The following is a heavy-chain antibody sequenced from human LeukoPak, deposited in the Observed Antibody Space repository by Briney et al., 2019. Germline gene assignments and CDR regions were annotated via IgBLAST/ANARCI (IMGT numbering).Heavy chain of an antibody. CDR1: GGSVSSGNYY. D-gene: IGHD1-26*01. CDR2: FYTSGST. J-gene: IGHJ6*04. CDR3: ARETTLGPTSRMDV. Sequence: SDTLSLTCSVSGGSVSSGNYYWTWIRRPAGKGLEWIGRFYTSGSTNYNPSLESRVAISLDTSKNQFSLKLSSVTAADTAVYYCARETTLGPTSRMDVWGKGTTVTVSS. V-gene: IGHV4-61*02.